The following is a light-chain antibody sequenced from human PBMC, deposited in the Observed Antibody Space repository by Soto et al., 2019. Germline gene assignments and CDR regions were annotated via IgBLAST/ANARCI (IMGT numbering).Light chain of an antibody. V-gene: IGKV3-20*01. Sequence: EIVLTQSPGTLSLSPGERATLSCGASQSVSSGYLAWYQQKPGQAPRLLIYGASTRATGIPDRFSGSGSGTDFTLTISRLEPEDFAVYYCQQYSSSPSITFGQGTRWRL. CDR3: QQYSSSPSIT. CDR1: QSVSSGY. J-gene: IGKJ5*01. CDR2: GAS.